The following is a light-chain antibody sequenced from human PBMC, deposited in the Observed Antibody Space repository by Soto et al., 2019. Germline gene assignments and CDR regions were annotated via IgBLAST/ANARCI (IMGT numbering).Light chain of an antibody. CDR1: QSVSTSH. V-gene: IGKV3-20*01. J-gene: IGKJ1*01. CDR2: GAS. CDR3: QQYGSSPRT. Sequence: EIVLTQSPGTLSFSPGERATLSCRASQSVSTSHLAWYQQKPGQAPSLLISGASSRATGIPDRFTGSGSGTEFTLAISRLEPEDFAVYYYQQYGSSPRTFGQGTKLEIK.